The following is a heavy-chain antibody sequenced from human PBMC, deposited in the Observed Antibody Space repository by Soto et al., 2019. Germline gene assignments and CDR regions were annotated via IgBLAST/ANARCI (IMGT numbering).Heavy chain of an antibody. CDR2: IYYSGST. D-gene: IGHD1-7*01. CDR1: GGSISSGGYY. CDR3: ARTTPLGTTGGGYYYYGMDV. V-gene: IGHV4-31*03. J-gene: IGHJ6*02. Sequence: KTSETLSLTCTVSGGSISSGGYYWSWIRQHPGKGLEWIGYIYYSGSTYYNPSLKSRVTISVDTSKNQFSLKLSSVTAADTAVYYCARTTPLGTTGGGYYYYGMDVWGQGTTVTVSS.